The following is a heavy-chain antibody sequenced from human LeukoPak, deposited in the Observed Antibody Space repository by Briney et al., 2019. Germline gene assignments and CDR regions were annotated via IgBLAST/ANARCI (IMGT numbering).Heavy chain of an antibody. V-gene: IGHV4-59*01. J-gene: IGHJ6*03. CDR1: GGSISSYY. Sequence: SETLSLTCTVSGGSISSYYWSWIRQPPGKGLEWIGYIYYSGSTNYNPSLKSRVTISVDTSKNQFSLKLSSVTAADTAVYYCARDYCSSTSCYRSDYYYMDVWGKGTTVTVSS. CDR3: ARDYCSSTSCYRSDYYYMDV. CDR2: IYYSGST. D-gene: IGHD2-2*01.